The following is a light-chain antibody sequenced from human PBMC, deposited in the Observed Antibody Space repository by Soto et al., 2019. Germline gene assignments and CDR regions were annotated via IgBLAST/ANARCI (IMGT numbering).Light chain of an antibody. CDR2: GAS. Sequence: ELVLTQYPATLSVSPWQRASLSCRASQSVSTTVSWYHQKPGQAPRLLVYGASTRATGIPARFSGSGSGTDFTLTISSLQPDDFATYYCQHYNSYSEAFGQGTKVDIK. J-gene: IGKJ1*01. V-gene: IGKV3-15*01. CDR3: QHYNSYSEA. CDR1: QSVSTT.